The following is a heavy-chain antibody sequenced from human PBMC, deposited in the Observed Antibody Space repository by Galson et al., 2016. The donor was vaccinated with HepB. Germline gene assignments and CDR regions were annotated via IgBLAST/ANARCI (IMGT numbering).Heavy chain of an antibody. Sequence: SLRLSCAASGFIFGDYAMSWVRQSPGKGLEWVSGLTWYGGIIGYADSVKGRFTISRDNARNFLFLQMNNLRSEDTALDYCAKGIGSGWSDYWGPGTLVSVSS. D-gene: IGHD6-19*01. CDR2: LTWYGGII. J-gene: IGHJ4*02. V-gene: IGHV3-9*01. CDR3: AKGIGSGWSDY. CDR1: GFIFGDYA.